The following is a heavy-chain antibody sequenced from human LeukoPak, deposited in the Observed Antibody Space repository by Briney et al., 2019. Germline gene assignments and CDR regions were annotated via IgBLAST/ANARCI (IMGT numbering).Heavy chain of an antibody. CDR1: GFTFDEYA. V-gene: IGHV3-9*01. CDR2: ISYGSDTI. Sequence: PGGSLRLSCAASGFTFDEYAMHWVRQAPGKGLEWVSGISYGSDTIGYVDSVKGRFTISRDNAKNSLYLQMNSLRAEDTALYYCAKDTSVVPAAMSHGFDYWGQGTLVTVSS. J-gene: IGHJ4*02. D-gene: IGHD2-2*01. CDR3: AKDTSVVPAAMSHGFDY.